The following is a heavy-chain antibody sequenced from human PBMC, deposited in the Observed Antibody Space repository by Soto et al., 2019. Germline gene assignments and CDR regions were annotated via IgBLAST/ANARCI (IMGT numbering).Heavy chain of an antibody. CDR2: IWYDGSNK. V-gene: IGHV3-33*01. D-gene: IGHD3-22*01. J-gene: IGHJ6*02. CDR3: ARATYFYDSSGYSGYGLDV. CDR1: GFTFSSYG. Sequence: GGSLRLSCAASGFTFSSYGMHWVRQAPGKGLEWVAVIWYDGSNKYYAESVKSRFTISRDNSKNTLYVQMNSLRAEDTAVYYCARATYFYDSSGYSGYGLDVWGQGTTVTVSS.